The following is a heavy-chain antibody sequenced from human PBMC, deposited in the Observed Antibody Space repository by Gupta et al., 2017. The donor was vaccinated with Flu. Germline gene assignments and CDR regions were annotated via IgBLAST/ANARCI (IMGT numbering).Heavy chain of an antibody. D-gene: IGHD2-2*01. CDR2: ISGSGGST. CDR3: AKGYCSSTSCYPYYFDY. J-gene: IGHJ4*02. Sequence: GKGLEGVSAISGSGGSTYYADSVKGRFTISRDNSKNTLYLKMNSLRAEDTAVYYCAKGYCSSTSCYPYYFDYWGQGTLVTVSS. V-gene: IGHV3-23*01.